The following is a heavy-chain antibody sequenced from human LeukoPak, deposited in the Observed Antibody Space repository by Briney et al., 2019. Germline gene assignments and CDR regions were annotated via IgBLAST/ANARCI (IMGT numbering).Heavy chain of an antibody. J-gene: IGHJ4*02. CDR1: GGSISSYY. CDR2: IYTSGST. Sequence: SETLSLTCTVSGGSISSYYWSWIRQPAGKGLEWIGRIYTSGSTNYNPSLKSRVTISVDTSKNQFSLKLSSVTAADTAVYYCARDFPQDYYDSSGSLGDYWGQGTLVTVSS. CDR3: ARDFPQDYYDSSGSLGDY. D-gene: IGHD3-22*01. V-gene: IGHV4-4*07.